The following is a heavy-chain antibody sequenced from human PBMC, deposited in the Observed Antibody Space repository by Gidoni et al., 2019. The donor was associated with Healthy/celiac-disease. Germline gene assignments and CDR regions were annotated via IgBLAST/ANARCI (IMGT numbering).Heavy chain of an antibody. CDR1: GGTFSSYA. D-gene: IGHD1-26*01. V-gene: IGHV1-69*06. Sequence: QVQLVQSGAEVKKPGSSVKVSCKSSGGTFSSYAISWVRQAPGQGLEWMGGIIPIFGTANYAQKFQGRVTITADKSTSTAYMELSSLRAEDTAVYYCAFSLSGSYLSAFDIWGQGTMVTVSS. CDR2: IIPIFGTA. CDR3: AFSLSGSYLSAFDI. J-gene: IGHJ3*02.